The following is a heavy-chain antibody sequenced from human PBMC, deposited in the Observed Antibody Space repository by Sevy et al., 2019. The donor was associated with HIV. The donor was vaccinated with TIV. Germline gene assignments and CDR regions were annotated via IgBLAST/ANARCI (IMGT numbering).Heavy chain of an antibody. CDR1: GFTFSSYG. CDR2: ISYDGSNK. D-gene: IGHD6-6*01. Sequence: GGSLRLSCAASGFTFSSYGMHWVRQAPGKGLEWVAVISYDGSNKYYADSVKGRFTISRDNSKNTLYLQMNSLRAEDTAVYYCAKMSSSSFDYWGQRTLVTVSS. V-gene: IGHV3-30*18. J-gene: IGHJ4*02. CDR3: AKMSSSSFDY.